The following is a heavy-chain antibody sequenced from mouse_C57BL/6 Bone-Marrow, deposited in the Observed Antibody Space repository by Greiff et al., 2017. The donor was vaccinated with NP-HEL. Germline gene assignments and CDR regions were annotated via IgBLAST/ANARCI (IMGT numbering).Heavy chain of an antibody. V-gene: IGHV1-15*01. CDR1: GYTFTDYE. CDR3: TRGGDGNFDY. J-gene: IGHJ2*01. Sequence: LVESGAELVRPGASVTLSCKASGYTFTDYEMHWVKQTPVHGLEWIGAIDPETGGTAYNQKFKGKAILTADKSSSTAYMELRSLTSEDSAVYYCTRGGDGNFDYWGQGTTLTVSS. CDR2: IDPETGGT.